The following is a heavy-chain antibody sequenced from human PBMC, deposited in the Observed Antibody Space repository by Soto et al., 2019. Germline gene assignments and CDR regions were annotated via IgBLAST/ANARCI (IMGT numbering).Heavy chain of an antibody. D-gene: IGHD3-3*01. J-gene: IGHJ6*02. CDR3: ARGGDFWSGYYNGEIYYYYYYGMDV. CDR1: GGTFSSYA. V-gene: IGHV1-69*01. Sequence: QVQLVQSGAEVKKPGSSVKVSCKASGGTFSSYAISWVRQAPGQGLEWMGGIIPIFGTANYAQKFQGRVTITADESTSTAYMELRSLRSEDTAVYYCARGGDFWSGYYNGEIYYYYYYGMDVWGQGTTVTVSS. CDR2: IIPIFGTA.